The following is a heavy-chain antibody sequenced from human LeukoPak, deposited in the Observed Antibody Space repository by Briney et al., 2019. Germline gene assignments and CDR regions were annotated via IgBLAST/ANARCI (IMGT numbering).Heavy chain of an antibody. CDR2: IYTSGST. CDR3: ARDHYPSRAFDI. CDR1: GGSISSYY. D-gene: IGHD1-26*01. V-gene: IGHV4-4*07. Sequence: SETLSLTCTVSGGSISSYYWSWIRQPAGKGLEWIGRIYTSGSTNYNPSLKSRVTMSVDTSKDQFSLKLSSVTAADTAVYYCARDHYPSRAFDIWGQGTTVTVSS. J-gene: IGHJ3*02.